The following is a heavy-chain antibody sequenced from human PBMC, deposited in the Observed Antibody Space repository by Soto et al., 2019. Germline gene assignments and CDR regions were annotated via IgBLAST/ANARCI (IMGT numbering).Heavy chain of an antibody. Sequence: EVQLLESGGGLVQPGGSLRLSCAASGFTFSSYAMSWVRQAPGKGLEWVSAISGSGGSTYYADSVKGRFTISRDNSKNTLYLQMNSLRAEDTAVYYCAKDLKRIRVLRYFDWLLSYYFDYWGQGTLVTVSS. D-gene: IGHD3-9*01. J-gene: IGHJ4*02. V-gene: IGHV3-23*01. CDR1: GFTFSSYA. CDR2: ISGSGGST. CDR3: AKDLKRIRVLRYFDWLLSYYFDY.